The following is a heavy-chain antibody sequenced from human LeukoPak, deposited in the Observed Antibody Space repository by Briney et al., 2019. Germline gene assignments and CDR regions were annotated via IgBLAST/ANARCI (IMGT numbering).Heavy chain of an antibody. V-gene: IGHV3-23*01. CDR2: ISNSGGGII. Sequence: TGGSLRLSCAASGFTFSSYAMSWVRQAPGKGPEWVSGISNSGGGIIYYADSVKGRFTISRDYSKNTLYLQMYRLRAEDTAVYYCAKGGIGYCSNGVCSPRAVAAIDYWGQGTLVTVSS. CDR1: GFTFSSYA. J-gene: IGHJ4*02. CDR3: AKGGIGYCSNGVCSPRAVAAIDY. D-gene: IGHD2-8*01.